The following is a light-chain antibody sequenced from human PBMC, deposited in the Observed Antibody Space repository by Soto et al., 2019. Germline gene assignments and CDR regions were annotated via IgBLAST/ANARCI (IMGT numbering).Light chain of an antibody. CDR1: SSNIGSNY. CDR3: AAWDDSLSVVV. V-gene: IGLV1-47*01. J-gene: IGLJ2*01. Sequence: QAVVTQPPSASGTPGQRVTSSCSGSSSNIGSNYVYWYQQLPGTAPKLLIYRNNQRPSGVPDRFSGSKSGTSASLAISGLRSEDEADYYCAAWDDSLSVVVFGGGTKLTVL. CDR2: RNN.